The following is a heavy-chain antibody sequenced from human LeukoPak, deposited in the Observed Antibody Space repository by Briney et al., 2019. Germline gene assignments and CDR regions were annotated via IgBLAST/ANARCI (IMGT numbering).Heavy chain of an antibody. J-gene: IGHJ4*02. CDR1: GYTFTSYG. CDR2: ISAYNGNT. D-gene: IGHD5-18*01. Sequence: GASVKVSCKASGYTFTSYGISWVRQAPGQGLEWMGCISAYNGNTNYAQKLQGRVTMTTDTYTSTAYMELRSLRSDDTAVYYRARDTAMASFDYWGQGTLVTVSS. V-gene: IGHV1-18*01. CDR3: ARDTAMASFDY.